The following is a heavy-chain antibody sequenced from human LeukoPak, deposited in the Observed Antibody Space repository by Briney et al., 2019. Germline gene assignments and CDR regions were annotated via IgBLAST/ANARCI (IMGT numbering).Heavy chain of an antibody. D-gene: IGHD2-15*01. V-gene: IGHV3-23*01. J-gene: IGHJ5*02. Sequence: GGSLRLSCAASGFTFSSYAMSWVRQAPGKGLEWVSAISGSGGSTYYADSVKGRFTISRDNSKNTLYLQMNSLRAEDTAVYYCAKDRGWYCSGGSCYEYNWFAPWGQGTLVTVSS. CDR2: ISGSGGST. CDR1: GFTFSSYA. CDR3: AKDRGWYCSGGSCYEYNWFAP.